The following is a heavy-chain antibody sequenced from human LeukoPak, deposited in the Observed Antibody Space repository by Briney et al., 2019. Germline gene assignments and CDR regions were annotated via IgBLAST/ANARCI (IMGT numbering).Heavy chain of an antibody. CDR2: ISAYNGNT. CDR3: ARDNHRSSWSWFDP. Sequence: GASVKVSCKASGYTFTNYGISWVRQAPGQGLEWMGWISAYNGNTKYAQEFQGRVTMTTDTSTSTAYMELRSPSSDDTAVYHCARDNHRSSWSWFDPWGQGTLVTVSS. D-gene: IGHD6-13*01. V-gene: IGHV1-18*01. J-gene: IGHJ5*02. CDR1: GYTFTNYG.